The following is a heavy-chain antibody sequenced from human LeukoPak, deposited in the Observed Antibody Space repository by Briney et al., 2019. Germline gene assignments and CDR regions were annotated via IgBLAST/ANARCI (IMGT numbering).Heavy chain of an antibody. Sequence: ASVKVSCKASGYAFSRYGINWVRQAPGQGLEWVGGISAYNGNANYAQNLQGRVTMTTDTSSSTACMELRSLRSDDTAVYYCARGYGHDYWGQGTLVTVSS. V-gene: IGHV1-18*01. CDR2: ISAYNGNA. J-gene: IGHJ4*02. CDR3: ARGYGHDY. CDR1: GYAFSRYG. D-gene: IGHD2-15*01.